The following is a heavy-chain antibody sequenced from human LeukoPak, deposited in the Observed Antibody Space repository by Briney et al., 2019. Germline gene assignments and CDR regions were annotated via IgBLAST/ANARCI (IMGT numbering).Heavy chain of an antibody. CDR2: ISTYSGDT. Sequence: ASVKVSCKASGYTLTSFGISWLRQAPGQGLEWLGWISTYSGDTNFAQNLQGRLIMTRDTYTSTAYMELRSLRSDDTAVYYCARDKRGELRYFDWLSDFFDYWGQGTLVTVSS. J-gene: IGHJ4*02. CDR1: GYTLTSFG. D-gene: IGHD3-9*01. V-gene: IGHV1-18*01. CDR3: ARDKRGELRYFDWLSDFFDY.